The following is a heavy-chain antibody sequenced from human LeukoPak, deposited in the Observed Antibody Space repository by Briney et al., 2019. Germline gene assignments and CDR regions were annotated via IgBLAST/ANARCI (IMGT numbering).Heavy chain of an antibody. V-gene: IGHV1-58*02. Sequence: VAAVKVSCKASGFTFSNSAMQWVRQARGQRLEWIGWIVVGSGNTNYAQKFQERVTITRDMSTSTAYLELSSLRSEDTAVYYCAADVIYESDWGQGTLVTVSS. CDR3: AADVIYESD. CDR2: IVVGSGNT. CDR1: GFTFSNSA. J-gene: IGHJ4*02. D-gene: IGHD2/OR15-2a*01.